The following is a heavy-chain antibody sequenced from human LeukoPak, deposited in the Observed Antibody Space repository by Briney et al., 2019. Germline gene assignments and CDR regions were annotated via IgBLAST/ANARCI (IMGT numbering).Heavy chain of an antibody. CDR1: GYSFTSYW. V-gene: IGHV5-51*01. CDR2: IYPGDSDT. CDR3: ARRGEAMDPFDY. Sequence: GESLKISCKDSGYSFTSYWIGWVRQMPGKGLEWMGIIYPGDSDTRYSPSFQGQVTISADKSINAAYLQWSSLKASDTAIYYCARRGEAMDPFDYWGQGTLVTVSS. D-gene: IGHD5-18*01. J-gene: IGHJ4*02.